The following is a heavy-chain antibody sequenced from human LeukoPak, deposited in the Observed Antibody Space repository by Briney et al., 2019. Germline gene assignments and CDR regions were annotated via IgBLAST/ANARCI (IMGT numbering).Heavy chain of an antibody. CDR3: AKALGSPYYFYY. J-gene: IGHJ4*02. V-gene: IGHV3-23*01. CDR1: GFTFSNFA. CDR2: ISANGGAT. Sequence: GGSLRLSCAASGFTFSNFAMSWVRQAPGKGLECVSLISANGGATYYADSVKGRFTISRDNSKSTPYLQMNSLRADDTAVYYCAKALGSPYYFYYWGQGTLVTVSS. D-gene: IGHD3-10*01.